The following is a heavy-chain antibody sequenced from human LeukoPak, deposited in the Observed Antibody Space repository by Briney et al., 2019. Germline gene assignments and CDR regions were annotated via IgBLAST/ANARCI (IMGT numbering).Heavy chain of an antibody. CDR3: ARERIAARRGYFDY. CDR2: ISYDGSNK. Sequence: PGGSLRLSCAASGFTFSSYAMHWVRQAPGKGLEWVAVISYDGSNKYYADSVKGQFTISGDNSKNTLYLQMNSLRAEDTAVYYCARERIAARRGYFDYWGQGTLVTVSS. D-gene: IGHD6-6*01. V-gene: IGHV3-30-3*01. J-gene: IGHJ4*02. CDR1: GFTFSSYA.